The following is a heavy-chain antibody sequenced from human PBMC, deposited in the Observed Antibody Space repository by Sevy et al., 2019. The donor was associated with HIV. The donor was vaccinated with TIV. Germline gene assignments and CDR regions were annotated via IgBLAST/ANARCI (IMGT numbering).Heavy chain of an antibody. V-gene: IGHV3-21*01. CDR3: ATGPPDGSYDYFDS. J-gene: IGHJ4*02. CDR2: ISGLSNYI. CDR1: GFTFSSYS. D-gene: IGHD1-26*01. Sequence: GGSLRLSCAASGFTFSSYSMNWVRQAPGKGLEWVSAISGLSNYIYYAESLKGRFIISRDNAKNTLYLQMNSLRADDTAVYSCATGPPDGSYDYFDSWGQGTLVTVSS.